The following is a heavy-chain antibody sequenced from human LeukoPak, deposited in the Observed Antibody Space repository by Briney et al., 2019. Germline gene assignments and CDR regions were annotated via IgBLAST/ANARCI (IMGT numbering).Heavy chain of an antibody. CDR2: IYYSGST. CDR1: GGSISSYY. V-gene: IGHV4-59*01. Sequence: PSETLSLTCTVSGGSISSYYWSWIRQPPGKGLEWIGYIYYSGSTNYNPSLKSRVTISVDTSKNQFSLKLSSVTAADTAVYYCARDSTETMVVTAPRSAYLGYFDLWGRGTLVTVSS. CDR3: ARDSTETMVVTAPRSAYLGYFDL. J-gene: IGHJ2*01. D-gene: IGHD2-21*02.